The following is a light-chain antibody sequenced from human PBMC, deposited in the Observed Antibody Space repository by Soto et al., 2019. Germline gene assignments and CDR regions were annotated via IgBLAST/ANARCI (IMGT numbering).Light chain of an antibody. CDR1: QSVSSSY. J-gene: IGKJ5*01. V-gene: IGKV3D-20*02. CDR2: DAS. CDR3: MQSTQLPPT. Sequence: EIVLTQSPGTLSLSPGERATLSCRASQSVSSSYLAWYQQKPGQAPRLLIYDASNRAIGIPARFSGSGSGTDFTLEISRVETDDVGIYYCMQSTQLPPTFGQGTRLEI.